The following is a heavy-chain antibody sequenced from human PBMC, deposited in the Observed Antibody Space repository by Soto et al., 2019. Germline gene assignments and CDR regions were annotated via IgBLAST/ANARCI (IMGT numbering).Heavy chain of an antibody. J-gene: IGHJ4*02. CDR3: ARAGRKLRFLEWPLGERGFDY. CDR2: VYYSGGA. D-gene: IGHD3-3*01. Sequence: SETLSLTCTVSGVSIHNSHSFWGWIRQPPGKGLEFIGTVYYSGGAHYNPSLKSRVTISVDKSKNQFSLKLSSVTAADTAVYYCARAGRKLRFLEWPLGERGFDYWGQGTLVTVSS. CDR1: GVSIHNSHSF. V-gene: IGHV4-39*07.